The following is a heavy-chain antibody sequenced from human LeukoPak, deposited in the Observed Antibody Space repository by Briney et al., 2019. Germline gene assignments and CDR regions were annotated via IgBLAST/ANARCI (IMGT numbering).Heavy chain of an antibody. D-gene: IGHD3-22*01. CDR2: IYTSWST. Sequence: PSDTLSLTCTVSGGPISSYYWSWLRKPAGKGLEWIGRIYTSWSTNYTACLKSRVATSVDTSKNQFSLKLSSVTAADTGVYYCARGPPYYYDSSGYDYYYYYGMDVWGQGTTVTVSS. CDR1: GGPISSYY. J-gene: IGHJ6*02. V-gene: IGHV4-4*07. CDR3: ARGPPYYYDSSGYDYYYYYGMDV.